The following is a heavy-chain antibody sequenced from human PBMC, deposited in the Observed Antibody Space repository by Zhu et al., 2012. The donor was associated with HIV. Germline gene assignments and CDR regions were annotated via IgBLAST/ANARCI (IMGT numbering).Heavy chain of an antibody. CDR3: AKDEGEAYCGGDCGHAFDI. Sequence: EVQLLESGGGLVQPGGSLRLSCAASGFTFSSYAMSWVRQAPGKGLEWVSAISGSGGSTYYADSVKGRFTISRDNSKNTLYLQMNSLRAEDTAVYYCAKDEGEAYCGGDCGHAFDIWGQGDNGHRLF. D-gene: IGHD2-21*02. V-gene: IGHV3-23*01. J-gene: IGHJ3*02. CDR2: ISGSGGST. CDR1: GFTFSSYA.